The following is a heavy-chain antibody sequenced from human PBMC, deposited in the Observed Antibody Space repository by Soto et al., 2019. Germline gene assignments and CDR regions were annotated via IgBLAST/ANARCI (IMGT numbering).Heavy chain of an antibody. Sequence: GASVKVSCKASGYTFTSYGISWVRQAPGQGFEGMGWISAYNGNTNYAQKLQGRVTMTTDTSTSTAYMELRSLRSDDTAVYYCARDQYRTRGYGLGYWGQGTLVTVSS. CDR3: ARDQYRTRGYGLGY. CDR1: GYTFTSYG. J-gene: IGHJ4*02. V-gene: IGHV1-18*01. D-gene: IGHD5-18*01. CDR2: ISAYNGNT.